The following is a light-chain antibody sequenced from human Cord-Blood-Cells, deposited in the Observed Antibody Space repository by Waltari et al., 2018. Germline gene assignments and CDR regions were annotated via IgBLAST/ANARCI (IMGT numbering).Light chain of an antibody. CDR2: EGS. CDR1: GSDVGSYNL. CDR3: CSYAGISTFV. V-gene: IGLV2-23*03. Sequence: QSALTQPASVSGSPGQSITISCTVTGSDVGSYNLVSWYQQHPGKAPKPMIYEGSKRPPGVSNPFSGSKSGNTASLTIPGLQVEDEADYYCCSYAGISTFVCGGGTKLTVL. J-gene: IGLJ3*02.